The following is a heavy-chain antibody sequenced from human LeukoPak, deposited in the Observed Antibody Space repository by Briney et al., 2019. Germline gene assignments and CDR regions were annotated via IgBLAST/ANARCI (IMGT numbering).Heavy chain of an antibody. Sequence: SETLSLTCAISGGSITSSNWWTWVRQPPGKGQEWVGEIYLRGNTNYNPSLESRVTISVDTSKNQFSLKLTSVTAADTAVYYCARDLVGRMVRGVVWSQGTLVTVSS. CDR2: IYLRGNT. V-gene: IGHV4-4*02. CDR1: GGSITSSNW. CDR3: ARDLVGRMVRGVV. D-gene: IGHD3-10*01. J-gene: IGHJ4*02.